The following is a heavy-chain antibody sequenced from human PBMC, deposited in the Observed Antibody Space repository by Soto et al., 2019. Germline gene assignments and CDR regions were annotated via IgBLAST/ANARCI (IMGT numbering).Heavy chain of an antibody. J-gene: IGHJ5*02. CDR1: GFTFSSYW. CDR3: XXXXXXXXXXXXXXXXDP. V-gene: IGHV3-74*01. CDR2: INSDGSST. Sequence: EVQLVESGGGLVQPGGSLRLSCAASGFTFSSYWMHWVRQAPGKGLVWVSRINSDGSSTSYADSVKGRFTISRDNAKXXXXXXXXXXXXXXXXXXXXXXXXXXXXXXXXXXXXDPWGQGTLVTVSS.